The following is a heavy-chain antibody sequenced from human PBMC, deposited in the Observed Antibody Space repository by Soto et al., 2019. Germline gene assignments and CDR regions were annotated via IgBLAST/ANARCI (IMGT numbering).Heavy chain of an antibody. V-gene: IGHV3-23*01. Sequence: EVQLLDPGGGLVQPGESLRLSCAASGFTITSSAMSWVRQAPGKGLEWVSTTGISGRTTYYADSVKGRFTVSRDDSKNTRDLQMISLRAEDTAVYYSATVHNTSPPFDYWGQGTPVTVSS. CDR1: GFTITSSA. J-gene: IGHJ4*02. D-gene: IGHD1-20*01. CDR2: TGISGRTT. CDR3: ATVHNTSPPFDY.